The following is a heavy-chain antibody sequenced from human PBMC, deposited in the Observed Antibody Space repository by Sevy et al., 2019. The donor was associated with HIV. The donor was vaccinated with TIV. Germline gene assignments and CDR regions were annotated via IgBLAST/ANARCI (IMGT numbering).Heavy chain of an antibody. CDR3: ARVSAYYYDSSGHRDY. D-gene: IGHD3-22*01. CDR1: GFTFSSYW. J-gene: IGHJ4*02. CDR2: IKQDGSEK. Sequence: GGSLRLSCAASGFTFSSYWMIWVRQAPGKGLEWVANIKQDGSEKYYVDSVKGRFTISRDNAKNSLYLQMNSLRAEDTAVYYCARVSAYYYDSSGHRDYWGQGTLVTVSS. V-gene: IGHV3-7*03.